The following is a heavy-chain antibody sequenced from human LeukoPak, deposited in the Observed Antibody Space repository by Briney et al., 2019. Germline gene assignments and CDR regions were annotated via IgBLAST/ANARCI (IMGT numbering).Heavy chain of an antibody. Sequence: GGSLRLSCAASGFTFSSYWMHWVRQAPGKGLVWVSRINSDGSSTSYADSVKGRFTISRDNAKNTLYLQMNSLRAEDTAVYYCARHLSGITGYTYGRGIDYWGQGTLLTVSS. CDR3: ARHLSGITGYTYGRGIDY. D-gene: IGHD5-18*01. CDR2: INSDGSST. V-gene: IGHV3-74*01. J-gene: IGHJ4*02. CDR1: GFTFSSYW.